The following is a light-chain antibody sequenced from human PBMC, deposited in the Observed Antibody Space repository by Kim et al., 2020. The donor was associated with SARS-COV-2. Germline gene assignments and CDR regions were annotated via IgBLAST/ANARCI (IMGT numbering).Light chain of an antibody. CDR1: SSDVGGYNY. Sequence: GQSGRMTCNGTSSDVGGYNYASWYQQQPGKAPKLMIYDVSKRPSGVPDRFSGSKSGNTASLTISGLQAEDEADYYCCSYAGSYTLVFGGGTKLTVL. CDR3: CSYAGSYTLV. V-gene: IGLV2-11*01. J-gene: IGLJ3*02. CDR2: DVS.